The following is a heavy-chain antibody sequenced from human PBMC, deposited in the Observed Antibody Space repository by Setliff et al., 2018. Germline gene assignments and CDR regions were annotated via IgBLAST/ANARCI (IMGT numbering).Heavy chain of an antibody. J-gene: IGHJ6*03. CDR2: IVVGSGNT. V-gene: IGHV1-58*02. D-gene: IGHD3-22*01. CDR1: GFTFTSSA. CDR3: AADTSYDSSGSSYYYYMDV. Sequence: SVKVSCKASGFTFTSSAMQWVRQARGQRLEWIGWIVVGSGNTNYAQKSQERVTITRDMSTSTAYMELSSLRSEDTAVYYCAADTSYDSSGSSYYYYMDVWGKGTTVTVSS.